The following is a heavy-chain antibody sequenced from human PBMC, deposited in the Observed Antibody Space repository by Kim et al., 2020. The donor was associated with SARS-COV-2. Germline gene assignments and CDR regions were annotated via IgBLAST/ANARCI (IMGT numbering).Heavy chain of an antibody. CDR3: ARGVPHFWSGYHNWFDP. V-gene: IGHV4-30-4*01. Sequence: SETLSLTCTVSGGSISSGDYYWSWIRQPPGKGLEWIGYIYYSGSTYYNPSLKSRVTISVDTSKNQFSLKLSSVTAADTAVYYCARGVPHFWSGYHNWFDPWGQGTLVTVSS. CDR1: GGSISSGDYY. CDR2: IYYSGST. D-gene: IGHD3-3*02. J-gene: IGHJ5*02.